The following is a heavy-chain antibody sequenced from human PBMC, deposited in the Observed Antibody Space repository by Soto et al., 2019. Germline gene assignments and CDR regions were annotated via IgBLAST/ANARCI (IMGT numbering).Heavy chain of an antibody. J-gene: IGHJ6*02. V-gene: IGHV1-46*01. CDR1: GYTFTSYY. CDR2: INPSGGST. D-gene: IGHD6-13*01. Sequence: VASVKVSCKASGYTFTSYYMHWVRQAPGQGLEWMGIINPSGGSTSYAQKFQGRVTMTRDTSTSTVYMEMSSLRFEDTAVYYCARSRAAAPPRVGMDVWGQGTTVTVSS. CDR3: ARSRAAAPPRVGMDV.